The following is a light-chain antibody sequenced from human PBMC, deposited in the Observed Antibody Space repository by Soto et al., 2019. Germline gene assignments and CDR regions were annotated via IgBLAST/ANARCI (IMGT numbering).Light chain of an antibody. V-gene: IGLV3-21*04. J-gene: IGLJ3*02. Sequence: SCELTQPPSVSVAPGKTARITCGGNNIGSKSVHWYQQKPGQAPVLVIYYDSDRPSGIPERFSGSNSGNTATLTISRVEAGDEADYYCQVWDSSSDHPVFGGGTKLTVL. CDR1: NIGSKS. CDR2: YDS. CDR3: QVWDSSSDHPV.